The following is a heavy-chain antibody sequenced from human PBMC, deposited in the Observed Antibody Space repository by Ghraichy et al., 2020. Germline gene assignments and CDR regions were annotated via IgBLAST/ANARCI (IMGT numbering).Heavy chain of an antibody. J-gene: IGHJ6*03. D-gene: IGHD3-22*01. CDR1: GFTFSSYG. V-gene: IGHV3-30*18. CDR3: AKSRYYYDSSGSLYYYMDV. CDR2: ISYDGSNK. Sequence: GGSLRLSCAASGFTFSSYGMHWVRQAPGKGLEWVAVISYDGSNKYYADSVKGRFTISRDNSKNTLYLQMNSLRAEDTAVYYCAKSRYYYDSSGSLYYYMDVWGKGTTVTVSS.